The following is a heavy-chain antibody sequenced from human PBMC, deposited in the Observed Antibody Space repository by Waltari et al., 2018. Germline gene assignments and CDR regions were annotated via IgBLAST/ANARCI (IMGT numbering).Heavy chain of an antibody. D-gene: IGHD3-10*01. CDR3: ARYRSPFGEQLPDY. V-gene: IGHV1-2*02. CDR2: INPTSGGT. Sequence: QVQLVQSGAEVKKPGASVKVSCKASGYTFTGYYMHWVRQAPGQGLEWMGWINPTSGGTNYAQKFQGRVTMTRDTSISTAYMELSRLRSYDTAVYYCARYRSPFGEQLPDYWGQGTLVTVSS. CDR1: GYTFTGYY. J-gene: IGHJ4*02.